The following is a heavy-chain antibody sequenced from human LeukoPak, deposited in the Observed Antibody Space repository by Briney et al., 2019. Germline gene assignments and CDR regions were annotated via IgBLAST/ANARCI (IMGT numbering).Heavy chain of an antibody. V-gene: IGHV4-59*01. CDR1: GGSLSSYY. CDR2: MSNSGST. Sequence: SETLSLTCTVSGGSLSSYYWSWIRQPPGKGLEWIGYMSNSGSTNYNPSLKSRLTISVYTSKNHLSLRLSSVTAADTAVYYCARGNYDDSYAYGGYFDSGGQGTLVTVSS. CDR3: ARGNYDDSYAYGGYFDS. J-gene: IGHJ4*02. D-gene: IGHD3-16*01.